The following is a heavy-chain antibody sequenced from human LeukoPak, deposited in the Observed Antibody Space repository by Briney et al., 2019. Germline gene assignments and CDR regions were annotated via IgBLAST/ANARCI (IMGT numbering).Heavy chain of an antibody. V-gene: IGHV1-8*02. CDR3: ARARRVVYSVAARYYYMDV. D-gene: IGHD5/OR15-5a*01. J-gene: IGHJ6*03. Sequence: ASVKVSCKASGYTFTSYDINWVRQATGQGLEWMGWMNPNSGNTGYAQKFQGRVTMTRNTSISTAYMELSSLRSEGTAVYYCARARRVVYSVAARYYYMDVWGKGTTVTVSS. CDR2: MNPNSGNT. CDR1: GYTFTSYD.